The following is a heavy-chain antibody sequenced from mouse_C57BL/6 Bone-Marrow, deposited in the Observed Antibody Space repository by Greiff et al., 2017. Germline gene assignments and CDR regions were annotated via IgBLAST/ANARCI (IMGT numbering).Heavy chain of an antibody. CDR1: GYTFTDYE. Sequence: QVQLQQSGAELVRPGASVTLSCKASGYTFTDYEMHWVKQTPVHGLEWIGAIDPETGCTAYNQKFKGKAILTADKSSSTAYMELSSLTSEDSAVYYCTVLYFADWGQGNTLTVSS. J-gene: IGHJ2*01. CDR2: IDPETGCT. V-gene: IGHV1-15*01. CDR3: TVLYFAD.